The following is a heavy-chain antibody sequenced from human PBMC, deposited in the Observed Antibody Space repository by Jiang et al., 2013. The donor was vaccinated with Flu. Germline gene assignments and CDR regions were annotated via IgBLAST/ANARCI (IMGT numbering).Heavy chain of an antibody. CDR1: GGSITSYY. V-gene: IGHV4-59*01. CDR2: IYYSGTT. D-gene: IGHD2-15*01. CDR3: ARDASGGYNWFDP. Sequence: PSETLSLTCTVSGGSITSYYWSWIRQSPGKGLEWIGYIYYSGTTNXNPSLRSRVTISVDTSKNQFSLNLGSVTAADTAVYYCARDASGGYNWFDPWGQGTLVTVSS. J-gene: IGHJ5*02.